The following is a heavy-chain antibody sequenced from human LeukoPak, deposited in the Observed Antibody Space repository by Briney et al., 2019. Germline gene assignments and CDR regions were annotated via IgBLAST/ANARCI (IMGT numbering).Heavy chain of an antibody. Sequence: GGSLRLSCAASGFTFSSYGMHWVRQAPGKGLEWVAVISYDGSNKYYADSVKGRFTISRDNSKNTLYLQMNSLRAEDTAVYYCAKVPLEDNYDYVWGSSSPDAFDIWGQGTMVTVSS. CDR1: GFTFSSYG. D-gene: IGHD3-16*01. CDR3: AKVPLEDNYDYVWGSSSPDAFDI. J-gene: IGHJ3*02. V-gene: IGHV3-30*18. CDR2: ISYDGSNK.